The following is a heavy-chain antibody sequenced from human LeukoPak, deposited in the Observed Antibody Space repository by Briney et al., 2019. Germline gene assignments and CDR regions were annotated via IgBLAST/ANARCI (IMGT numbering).Heavy chain of an antibody. CDR3: ARGSHISFDY. D-gene: IGHD3-10*01. Sequence: SQTLSLTCTISGDSISNNNVAWNWISQSPSQGLEWLGRTYYRPKFNTDYAVSVKSRIAINSDTSKNPFSLQLNSVAPEDTGVYYCARGSHISFDYWGQGSLVTVSS. CDR2: TYYRPKFNT. CDR1: GDSISNNNVA. J-gene: IGHJ4*02. V-gene: IGHV6-1*01.